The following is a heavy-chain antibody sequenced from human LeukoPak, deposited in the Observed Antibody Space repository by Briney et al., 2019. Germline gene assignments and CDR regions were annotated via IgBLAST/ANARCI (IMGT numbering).Heavy chain of an antibody. CDR1: GFTFSSYG. Sequence: GRSLRLSCAASGFTFSSYGMHWVRQAPGKGLEWVAVIWYDGSNKYYADSVKGRFTISRDNSKNTLYLQMNSLRAEDTAVYYCARGSLLRYFDWLPHKYYYYGMDVWGQGTTVTVSS. CDR2: IWYDGSNK. J-gene: IGHJ6*02. D-gene: IGHD3-9*01. CDR3: ARGSLLRYFDWLPHKYYYYGMDV. V-gene: IGHV3-33*01.